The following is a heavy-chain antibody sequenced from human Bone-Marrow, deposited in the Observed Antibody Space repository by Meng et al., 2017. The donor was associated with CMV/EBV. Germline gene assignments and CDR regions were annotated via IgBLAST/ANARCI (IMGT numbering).Heavy chain of an antibody. CDR2: INSDGSST. J-gene: IGHJ5*02. V-gene: IGHV3-74*01. Sequence: GESLKISCAASGFTFSSYWMHWVRQAPGKGLVWVSRINSDGSSTSYADSVKGRFTISRDNAKNSLYLQMNSLRAEDTAVYYCARERWGVGNWFDPWGQGTLVTVSS. CDR1: GFTFSSYW. CDR3: ARERWGVGNWFDP. D-gene: IGHD5-24*01.